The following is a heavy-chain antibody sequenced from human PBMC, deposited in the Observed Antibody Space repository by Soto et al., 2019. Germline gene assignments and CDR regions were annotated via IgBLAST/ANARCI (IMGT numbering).Heavy chain of an antibody. D-gene: IGHD1-26*01. Sequence: QVQLVQSGGGVVQPGRSLSLSCEASGSTFSNYDMDWVRQAPGTGLEWVAIISFDGSKTYYADSVNGRFTVSRDNSKNTLLLQMISLRPADPATYYCVRKGYSGSDAAFWAQGSLGTFSA. V-gene: IGHV3-30*03. CDR3: VRKGYSGSDAAF. CDR1: GSTFSNYD. CDR2: ISFDGSKT. J-gene: IGHJ4*02.